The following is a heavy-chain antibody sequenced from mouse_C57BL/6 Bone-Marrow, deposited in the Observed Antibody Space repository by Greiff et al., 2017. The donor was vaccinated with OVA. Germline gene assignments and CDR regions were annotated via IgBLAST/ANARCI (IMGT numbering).Heavy chain of an antibody. Sequence: QVQLQQSGAELVKPGASVKLSCKASGYTFTEYTIHWVKQRSGQGLEWIGWFYPGSGSIKYNEKFKDKATLTADKSSSTVYMELSRLTSEDSAVYFCARHEEGRNCYGNSPFAYWGQGTLVTVSA. V-gene: IGHV1-62-2*01. CDR2: FYPGSGSI. J-gene: IGHJ3*01. D-gene: IGHD2-1*01. CDR3: ARHEEGRNCYGNSPFAY. CDR1: GYTFTEYT.